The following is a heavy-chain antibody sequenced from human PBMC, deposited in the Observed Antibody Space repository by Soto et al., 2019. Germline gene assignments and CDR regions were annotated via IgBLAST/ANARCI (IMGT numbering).Heavy chain of an antibody. CDR2: IIPIFGTT. V-gene: IGHV1-69*01. CDR3: ARGALTTLAYYYGMDV. D-gene: IGHD4-4*01. J-gene: IGHJ6*02. Sequence: QVQLVQSGAEVTKPGSSMKVSCKASGGTFSSYTMSWVRQAPGQGLEWMGGIIPIFGTTTYAYKFQGRVTITADESTSTVYMELSSLRGEDTAVYYCARGALTTLAYYYGMDVWGQGTTVTVSS. CDR1: GGTFSSYT.